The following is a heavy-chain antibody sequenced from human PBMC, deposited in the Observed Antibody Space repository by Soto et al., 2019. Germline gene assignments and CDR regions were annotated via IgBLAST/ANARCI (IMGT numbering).Heavy chain of an antibody. J-gene: IGHJ6*02. CDR3: ARWRWGASPPPSYYGMDV. V-gene: IGHV5-10-1*01. Sequence: GESLKISCKGSGYSFTSYWISWVRQMPGKGLEWMGRIDPSDSYTNYSPSFQGHVTISADKSISTAYLQWSSLKASDTAMYYCARWRWGASPPPSYYGMDVWGQGTTVTVSS. CDR2: IDPSDSYT. D-gene: IGHD1-26*01. CDR1: GYSFTSYW.